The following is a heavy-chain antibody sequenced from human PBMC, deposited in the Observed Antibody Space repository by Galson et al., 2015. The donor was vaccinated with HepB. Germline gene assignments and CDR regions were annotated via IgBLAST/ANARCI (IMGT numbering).Heavy chain of an antibody. CDR3: ARDMEWLTFGMDV. CDR1: GFTFSSYA. D-gene: IGHD3-3*01. CDR2: ISYDESNK. V-gene: IGHV3-30-3*01. J-gene: IGHJ6*02. Sequence: SLRLSCAASGFTFSSYAMHWVRQAPGKGLEWVAVISYDESNKYYADSLKGRFTITRDNSKNTLYLQMNSLRAEDTAVYYCARDMEWLTFGMDVWGQGTTVTVSS.